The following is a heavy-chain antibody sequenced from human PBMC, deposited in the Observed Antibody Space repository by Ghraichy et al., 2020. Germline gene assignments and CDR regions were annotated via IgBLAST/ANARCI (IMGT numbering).Heavy chain of an antibody. CDR2: IRSADGAT. V-gene: IGHV1-3*01. CDR1: GYPFCDKA. J-gene: IGHJ4*02. D-gene: IGHD1-14*01. Sequence: ASVKVSCKASGYPFCDKAIHWVRQAPGQRLERKGWIRSADGATEYSQNFQGRLTITRDTSATTAYIELSSLTSEDTAVYYCARDEPHDYWGQGTLVTVAS. CDR3: ARDEPHDY.